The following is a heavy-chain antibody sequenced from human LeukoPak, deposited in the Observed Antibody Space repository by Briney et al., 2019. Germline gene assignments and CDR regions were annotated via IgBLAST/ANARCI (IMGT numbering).Heavy chain of an antibody. V-gene: IGHV4-59*12. CDR3: ASRTGYSSGWLPDY. CDR2: IYYSGST. J-gene: IGHJ4*02. CDR1: GGSISSYY. Sequence: SETLSLTCTVSGGSISSYYWSWIRQPPGKGLEWIGYIYYSGSTNYNPSLKSRATISVDTSKNQFSLKLSSVTAADTAVYYCASRTGYSSGWLPDYWGQGTLVTVSS. D-gene: IGHD6-19*01.